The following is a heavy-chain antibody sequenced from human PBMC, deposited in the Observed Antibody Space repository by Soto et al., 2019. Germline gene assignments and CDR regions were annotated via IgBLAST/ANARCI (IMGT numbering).Heavy chain of an antibody. CDR1: GFTFSSYS. Sequence: EVQLVESGGGLVQPGGFLRLSCAASGFTFSSYSMDWVRQAPGKGLEWVSYISRSSSTIYYADSVKGRFTISRDNAKNSLYLQMTGLRAEDTAVYYCARDDAAGWFDPWGQGTLVTVSS. J-gene: IGHJ5*02. V-gene: IGHV3-48*01. CDR2: ISRSSSTI. D-gene: IGHD3-10*01. CDR3: ARDDAAGWFDP.